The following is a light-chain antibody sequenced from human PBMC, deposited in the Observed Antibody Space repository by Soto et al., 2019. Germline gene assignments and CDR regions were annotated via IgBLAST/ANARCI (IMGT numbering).Light chain of an antibody. V-gene: IGKV1-5*03. CDR2: KAS. Sequence: DIQMTQSPSTLSASVGDRVTITCRATQSINNYLAWYQQKPGKAPKLLIFKASTLESGVPSRFSGSGSGTEFTLSISSLQPDDFATYYCQQYESFPRTFGQGTKVENK. CDR3: QQYESFPRT. CDR1: QSINNY. J-gene: IGKJ1*01.